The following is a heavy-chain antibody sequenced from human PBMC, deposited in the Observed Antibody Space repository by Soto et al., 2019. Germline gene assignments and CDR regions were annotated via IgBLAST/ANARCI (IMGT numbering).Heavy chain of an antibody. J-gene: IGHJ4*02. CDR3: ARVGDDSSGYHDY. D-gene: IGHD3-22*01. CDR2: ISYDGSNK. CDR1: GFTFSSYA. V-gene: IGHV3-30-3*01. Sequence: GGSLRLSCAASGFTFSSYAMHWVRQAPGKGLEWVAVISYDGSNKYYADSVKGRFTISRDNSKNTLYLQMNSLRAEDTAVYYCARVGDDSSGYHDYWGQGTLVTVSS.